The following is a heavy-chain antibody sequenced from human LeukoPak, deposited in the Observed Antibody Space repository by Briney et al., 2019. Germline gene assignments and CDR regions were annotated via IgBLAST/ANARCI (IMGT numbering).Heavy chain of an antibody. Sequence: GGSLRLSCLASGFSFNSYTMNWVREAPGKGLEWVSTISPGVSGYAWYAESVKGRFTISRDNPENSLYLQMDSLRADDTAVYYCVRDVSRRIGMDVWGQGTTVTVSS. J-gene: IGHJ6*02. CDR3: VRDVSRRIGMDV. D-gene: IGHD2/OR15-2a*01. CDR1: GFSFNSYT. CDR2: ISPGVSGYA. V-gene: IGHV3-21*06.